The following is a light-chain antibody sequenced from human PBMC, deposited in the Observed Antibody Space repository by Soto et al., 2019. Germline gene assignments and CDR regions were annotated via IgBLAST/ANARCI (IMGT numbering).Light chain of an antibody. CDR3: SSYTSSSTLV. CDR2: DVS. J-gene: IGLJ1*01. Sequence: QSALTQPASVSGSPGQSITISCTGTSSDVGGYNYVSWYQQHLGKAPKLMIYDVSSRPSGVSNRFTGSKSGNTASLTISGLHAEDEADYYCSSYTSSSTLVFGTATKLTVL. CDR1: SSDVGGYNY. V-gene: IGLV2-14*03.